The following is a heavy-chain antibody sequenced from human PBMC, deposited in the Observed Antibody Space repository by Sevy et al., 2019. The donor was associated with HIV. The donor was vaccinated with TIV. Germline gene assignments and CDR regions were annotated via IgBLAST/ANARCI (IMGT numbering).Heavy chain of an antibody. V-gene: IGHV1-2*06. J-gene: IGHJ4*02. Sequence: ASVKVSCKASGYTFTGYYMHWVRQAPGQGLEGMGRINPNSGGTNYAQKFQGRVTMTRDTSISTAYMELSRLRSDDTAVYYCARVLSSSWYSLDYWGQGTLVTVSS. CDR3: ARVLSSSWYSLDY. CDR1: GYTFTGYY. D-gene: IGHD6-13*01. CDR2: INPNSGGT.